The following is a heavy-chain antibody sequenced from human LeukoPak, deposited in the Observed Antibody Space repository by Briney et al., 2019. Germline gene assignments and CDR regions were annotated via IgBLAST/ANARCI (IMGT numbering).Heavy chain of an antibody. CDR2: FDPEDGET. D-gene: IGHD2-2*01. V-gene: IGHV1-24*01. CDR3: ATNSPSYCSSTSCYGPYFDY. Sequence: ASVKVSCKVSGYTLTELSMHWVRQAPGKGLEWMGGFDPEDGETIYAQKFQGRVTMTEDTSTDTAYMELSSLRSEDTAVYYCATNSPSYCSSTSCYGPYFDYWGQGTLVTVSS. CDR1: GYTLTELS. J-gene: IGHJ4*02.